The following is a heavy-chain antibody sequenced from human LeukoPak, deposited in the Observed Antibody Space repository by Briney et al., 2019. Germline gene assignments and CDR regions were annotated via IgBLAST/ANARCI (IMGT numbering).Heavy chain of an antibody. J-gene: IGHJ6*03. CDR2: IIPIFGTT. CDR1: GGTFSSYA. CDR3: ARVVGLTGYSSSWYSGYYYYMDV. D-gene: IGHD6-13*01. V-gene: IGHV1-69*06. Sequence: SVKVSCKASGGTFSSYAISWVRQAPGQGLEWMRGIIPIFGTTNYAQKFQDRVTITADKSTSTAYMELSSLRSEDTAVYYCARVVGLTGYSSSWYSGYYYYMDVWGKGTTVTVSS.